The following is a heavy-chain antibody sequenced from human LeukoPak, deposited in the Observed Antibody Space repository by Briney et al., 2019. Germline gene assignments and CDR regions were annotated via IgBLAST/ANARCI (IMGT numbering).Heavy chain of an antibody. CDR2: IRYDGSNK. CDR3: ARVGYSSSSGPLTY. Sequence: GGSLRLSCAASGFTFSSYGMHWVRQAPGKRLEWVAFIRYDGSNKYYADSVKGRFTISRDNSKNTLYLQMNSLRAEDTAVYYCARVGYSSSSGPLTYWGQGTLVTVSS. V-gene: IGHV3-30*02. J-gene: IGHJ4*02. CDR1: GFTFSSYG. D-gene: IGHD6-6*01.